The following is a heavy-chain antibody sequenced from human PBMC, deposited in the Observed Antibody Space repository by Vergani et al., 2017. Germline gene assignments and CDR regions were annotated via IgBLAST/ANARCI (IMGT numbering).Heavy chain of an antibody. Sequence: QVQLVQSGAEVKKPGASVKVSCKASGYTFTGYYMHWVRQAPGQGLEWMGWINPNSGGTNYAQKFQGRVTMTRDTSISTAYMELSRLRSDDTAVYYCAVTRLRGVHRSWPPNDYWGQGTLVTVSS. J-gene: IGHJ4*02. CDR3: AVTRLRGVHRSWPPNDY. D-gene: IGHD3-10*01. CDR1: GYTFTGYY. CDR2: INPNSGGT. V-gene: IGHV1-2*02.